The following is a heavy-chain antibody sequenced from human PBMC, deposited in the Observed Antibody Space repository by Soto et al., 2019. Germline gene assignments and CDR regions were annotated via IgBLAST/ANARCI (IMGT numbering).Heavy chain of an antibody. CDR2: ISWNSGSI. V-gene: IGHV3-9*01. CDR1: GFPCVDYA. D-gene: IGHD4-17*01. CDR3: AKELYGDYINYYMDV. J-gene: IGHJ6*03. Sequence: GGSLRLSCAASGFPCVDYAMHWVRQAPGKGLEWVSGISWNSGSIGYADSVKGRFTISRDNAKNSLYLQMNSLRAEDTALYYCAKELYGDYINYYMDVWGKGTTVTVSS.